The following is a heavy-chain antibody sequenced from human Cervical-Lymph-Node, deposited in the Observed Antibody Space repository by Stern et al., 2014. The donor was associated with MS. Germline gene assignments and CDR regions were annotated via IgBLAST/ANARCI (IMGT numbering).Heavy chain of an antibody. V-gene: IGHV1-3*01. D-gene: IGHD4-11*01. CDR2: INGGPGTT. CDR3: ARQPDYSDFLDF. J-gene: IGHJ4*02. Sequence: VQLVQSGAEAKKPGASMTISCKTSGYNFIDHAIHLVRQAPGQRLEWMGWINGGPGTTKYSQKFQGRVSFTRDKAASAAYMDLSSLSPDDTAVYYCARQPDYSDFLDFWGQGTLVTVSS. CDR1: GYNFIDHA.